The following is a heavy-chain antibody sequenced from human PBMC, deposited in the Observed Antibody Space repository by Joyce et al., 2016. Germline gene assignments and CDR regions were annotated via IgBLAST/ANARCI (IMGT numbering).Heavy chain of an antibody. CDR1: GYTFTNYG. V-gene: IGHV1-18*01. CDR2: ISGYTGNT. J-gene: IGHJ4*02. CDR3: ARGMGAARYFDY. Sequence: QVQLVQSGAEVKNPGASVKVSCKASGYTFTNYGITWVGQAPGQGLEWMGWISGYTGNTDYAQNLQGRVTLTRDTATSTAYMELRSLRSDDTAVYYCARGMGAARYFDYWGQGTLVTVSS. D-gene: IGHD6-6*01.